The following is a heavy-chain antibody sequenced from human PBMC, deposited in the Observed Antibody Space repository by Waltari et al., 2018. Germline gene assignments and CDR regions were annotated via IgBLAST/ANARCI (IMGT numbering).Heavy chain of an antibody. CDR2: INHSGST. CDR1: GGSFSGYY. Sequence: QVQLQQWGAGLLQPSETLSLPCAFYGGSFSGYYLRWIRQPPGTGLEWIGEINHSGSTNYNPSLKSRVTISVDTSKNQFSLKLSSVTAADTAVYYCARGPGRARGVVYWYFDLWGRGTLVTVSS. CDR3: ARGPGRARGVVYWYFDL. D-gene: IGHD3-10*01. V-gene: IGHV4-34*01. J-gene: IGHJ2*01.